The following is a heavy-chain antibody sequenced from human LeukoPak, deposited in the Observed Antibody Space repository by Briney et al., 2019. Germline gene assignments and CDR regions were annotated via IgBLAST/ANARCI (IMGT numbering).Heavy chain of an antibody. CDR2: IYTSGST. D-gene: IGHD2-15*01. V-gene: IGHV4-4*07. CDR1: GGSISSYY. Sequence: SETLSLTCTVSGGSISSYYWSWIRQPAGKGLEWIGRIYTSGSTNYNPSLMSRVTMSVDTSKNQFSLKLSSVTAADTAVYYCASQGAATTYYYYMDVWGKGTTVTVSS. J-gene: IGHJ6*03. CDR3: ASQGAATTYYYYMDV.